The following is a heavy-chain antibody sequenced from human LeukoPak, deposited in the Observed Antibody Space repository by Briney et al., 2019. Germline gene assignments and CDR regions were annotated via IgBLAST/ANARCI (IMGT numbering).Heavy chain of an antibody. V-gene: IGHV4-39*07. J-gene: IGHJ3*02. Sequence: SETLSLTCTVSGGSISSSSYYWGWIRQPPGKGLEWIGSGSSSESTYYNPSLKGRVTISVDTSKNQFSLKLSSVTAADTAVYYCARRSHYYDSSGYYYSFDIWGQGTMVTVSS. D-gene: IGHD3-22*01. CDR3: ARRSHYYDSSGYYYSFDI. CDR1: GGSISSSSYY. CDR2: GSSSEST.